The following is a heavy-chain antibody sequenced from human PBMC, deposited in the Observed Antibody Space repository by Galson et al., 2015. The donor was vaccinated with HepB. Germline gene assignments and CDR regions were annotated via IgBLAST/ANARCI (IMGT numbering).Heavy chain of an antibody. J-gene: IGHJ4*02. CDR3: AKDFATGWSLSY. Sequence: SLRLSCAGYGFTFTNHAMNWVRQAPGKGLEWVSTISDRGDRTSFADSVKGRFTISRDNSKNTVYLEMNSLRSEDTAVYFCAKDFATGWSLSYWGQGTLVSVSS. V-gene: IGHV3-23*01. CDR2: ISDRGDRT. D-gene: IGHD6-19*01. CDR1: GFTFTNHA.